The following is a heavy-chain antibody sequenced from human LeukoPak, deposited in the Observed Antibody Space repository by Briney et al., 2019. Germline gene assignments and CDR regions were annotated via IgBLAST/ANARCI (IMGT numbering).Heavy chain of an antibody. D-gene: IGHD6-13*01. CDR2: IYYSGST. J-gene: IGHJ6*04. CDR1: GGSISSYY. CDR3: AREGIAAAGVTLDYYYGMDV. V-gene: IGHV4-59*01. Sequence: SETLSLTCTVSGGSISSYYWSRIRQPPGKGLEWIGYIYYSGSTNYNPSLKSRVTISVDTSKNQFSLKLSSVTAADTAVYYCAREGIAAAGVTLDYYYGMDVWGKGTTVTVSS.